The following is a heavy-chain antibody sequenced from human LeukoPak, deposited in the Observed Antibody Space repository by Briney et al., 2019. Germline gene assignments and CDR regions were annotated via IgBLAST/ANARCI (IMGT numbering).Heavy chain of an antibody. V-gene: IGHV3-30*19. CDR1: GFTFSSYG. J-gene: IGHJ4*02. D-gene: IGHD3-9*01. CDR3: ARDFVLRYFDWLLFLDY. Sequence: GGSLRLSCAASGFTFSSYGMHWVRQAPGKGLEWVAVVSYDGSNEYYADSVKGRFTISRDNSKNTLYLQMNSLRAEDTAVYYCARDFVLRYFDWLLFLDYWGQGTLVTVSS. CDR2: VSYDGSNE.